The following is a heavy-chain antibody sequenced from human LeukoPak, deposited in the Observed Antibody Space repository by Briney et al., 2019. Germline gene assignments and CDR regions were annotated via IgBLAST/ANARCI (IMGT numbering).Heavy chain of an antibody. J-gene: IGHJ4*02. Sequence: PGGSLRLSCAASGFTFSSYAMHWVRQAPGKGLEWVAVISYDGSNKYYADSVKGRFTISRDNSKNTLYLQMNSLRAEDTAVYYCARGIVVVPAAIRGYFDYWGQGTLVTVSS. CDR3: ARGIVVVPAAIRGYFDY. V-gene: IGHV3-30-3*01. D-gene: IGHD2-2*02. CDR1: GFTFSSYA. CDR2: ISYDGSNK.